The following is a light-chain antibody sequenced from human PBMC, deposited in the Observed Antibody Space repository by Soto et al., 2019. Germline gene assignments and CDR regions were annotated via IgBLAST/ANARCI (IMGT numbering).Light chain of an antibody. J-gene: IGKJ4*01. V-gene: IGKV3-11*01. Sequence: EIVLTQSPATVSMSPGERVTLSCRASRSVSSFLVWYQQKPSQSPRLLIYDASPRATGIPDRFSGGGSGTDFTLRISSLEPEDSAIYYCQQRGSWPPTFGGGTKVELK. CDR2: DAS. CDR1: RSVSSF. CDR3: QQRGSWPPT.